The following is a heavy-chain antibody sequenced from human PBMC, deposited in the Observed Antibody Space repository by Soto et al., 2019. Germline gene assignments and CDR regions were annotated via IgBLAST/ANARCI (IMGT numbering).Heavy chain of an antibody. V-gene: IGHV1-2*04. CDR2: INPNSGGT. D-gene: IGHD2-2*01. CDR1: GYTFTGYH. CDR3: ARDRKSIRVVPAANIYYYGMNV. Sequence: ASVKVSCKASGYTFTGYHMHWVRQAPGQGLEWMGWINPNSGGTNYAQKFQGWVTMTRDTSISTAYMELSRLRSDDTAVYYCARDRKSIRVVPAANIYYYGMNVWGQGTTVTVSS. J-gene: IGHJ6*02.